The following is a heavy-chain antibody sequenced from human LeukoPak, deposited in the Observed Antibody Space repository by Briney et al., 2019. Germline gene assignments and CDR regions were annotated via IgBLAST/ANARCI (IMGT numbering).Heavy chain of an antibody. J-gene: IGHJ4*02. CDR3: ARGAGYSGYDLYY. Sequence: SETLSLTCAVYGGSFSGYYWSWIRQPPGKGLEWIGEINHSGSTNYNPSLKSRVTISVDTSKNQFSLKLSSVTAADTAVYYCARGAGYSGYDLYYWGQGTLVTVSS. D-gene: IGHD5-12*01. CDR2: INHSGST. V-gene: IGHV4-34*01. CDR1: GGSFSGYY.